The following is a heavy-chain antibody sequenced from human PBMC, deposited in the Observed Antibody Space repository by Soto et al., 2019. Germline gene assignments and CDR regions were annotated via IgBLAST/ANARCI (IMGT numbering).Heavy chain of an antibody. J-gene: IGHJ4*02. D-gene: IGHD6-19*01. CDR3: AREGIAVAGPWYFDY. Sequence: SETLSLTCTVSGGSISSSSYYWGWIRQPPGKGLEWIGSIYYSGSTYYNPSLKSRVTISVDTSKNQFSLKLSSVTAADTAVYYCAREGIAVAGPWYFDYWGQGTLVTVSS. CDR2: IYYSGST. CDR1: GGSISSSSYY. V-gene: IGHV4-39*02.